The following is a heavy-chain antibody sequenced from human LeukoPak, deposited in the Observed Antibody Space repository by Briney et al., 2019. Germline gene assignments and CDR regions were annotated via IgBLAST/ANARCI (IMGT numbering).Heavy chain of an antibody. J-gene: IGHJ3*02. CDR3: ARSRITPPWDAFDI. D-gene: IGHD3-10*01. CDR2: ISYDGSNK. CDR1: GFTFSSYA. Sequence: PGGSLRLSCAASGFTFSSYAMHWVRQAPGKGLEWVAVISYDGSNKYYADSVKGRFTTSRDNSKNTLYLQMNSLRAEDTAVYYCARSRITPPWDAFDIWGQGTMVTVSS. V-gene: IGHV3-30*04.